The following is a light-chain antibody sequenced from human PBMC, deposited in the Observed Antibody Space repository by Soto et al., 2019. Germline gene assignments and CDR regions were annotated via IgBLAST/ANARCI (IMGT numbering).Light chain of an antibody. CDR3: QQYDIYSRT. Sequence: DIQMTQSPSTLSASVGDRGTITCRATQSISSWLAWYQQKPGKAPKLLIYDASTLQSRVPSRFSGSGSGTEVTSAYSSVHPDDYATYGCQQYDIYSRTGGRGPKIEIK. V-gene: IGKV1-5*01. CDR1: QSISSW. CDR2: DAS. J-gene: IGKJ1*01.